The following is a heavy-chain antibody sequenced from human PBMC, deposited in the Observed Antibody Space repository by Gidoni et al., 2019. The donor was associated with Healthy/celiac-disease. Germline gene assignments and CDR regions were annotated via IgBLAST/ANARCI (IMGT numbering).Heavy chain of an antibody. J-gene: IGHJ5*02. D-gene: IGHD6-6*01. CDR1: GWSFSGYY. V-gene: IGHV4-34*01. CDR3: ARVCGIAARQGWFDP. CDR2: INHSGST. Sequence: QVQLQQWGAGLLKPSETLSLTCAVYGWSFSGYYWSWIRQPPGKGLEWIGEINHSGSTNYNPSLKSRVTISVDTSKNQFSLKLSSVTAADTAVYYCARVCGIAARQGWFDPWGQGTLVTVSS.